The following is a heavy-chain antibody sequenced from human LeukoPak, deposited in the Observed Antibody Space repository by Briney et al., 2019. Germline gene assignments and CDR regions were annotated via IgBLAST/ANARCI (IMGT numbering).Heavy chain of an antibody. J-gene: IGHJ5*02. CDR2: IGTAGDT. Sequence: GGSLRLSCAASGFTFSSYDMHWVRQVTGKGLEWVSAIGTAGDTYYPGSVKGRFTISRENAKNSSYLQMNSLRAGDTAVYYCARAVYCSSTSCYKGEWFDPWGQGTLVTVSS. D-gene: IGHD2-2*02. V-gene: IGHV3-13*01. CDR3: ARAVYCSSTSCYKGEWFDP. CDR1: GFTFSSYD.